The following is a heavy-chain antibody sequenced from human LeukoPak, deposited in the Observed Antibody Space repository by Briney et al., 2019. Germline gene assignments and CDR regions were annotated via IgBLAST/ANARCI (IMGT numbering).Heavy chain of an antibody. CDR3: ARGYYSSSRFDS. Sequence: GSLRLSCAASGFPFSNYWMHWVRQAPGKRLVWVSRVNSDGSTTNYADSVKGRFTISRDNAENTLYMRMNSLRPEDTAVYYCARGYYSSSRFDSWGQGTLVTVSS. CDR1: GFPFSNYW. J-gene: IGHJ4*02. V-gene: IGHV3-74*01. CDR2: VNSDGSTT. D-gene: IGHD6-13*01.